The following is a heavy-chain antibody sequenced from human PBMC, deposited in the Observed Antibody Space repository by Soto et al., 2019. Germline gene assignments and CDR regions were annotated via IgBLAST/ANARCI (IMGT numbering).Heavy chain of an antibody. CDR2: ISYDGSNK. CDR1: GFTFSSYG. CDR3: AKPDSSIAAMDV. D-gene: IGHD6-6*01. V-gene: IGHV3-30*18. Sequence: HPGGSLRLSCAASGFTFSSYGMHWVRQAPGKGLEWVAFISYDGSNKYYADSVKGRFTISRDNSKNTLYMQMNSLRAEDTAVYYCAKPDSSIAAMDVWGQGTTVTVSS. J-gene: IGHJ6*02.